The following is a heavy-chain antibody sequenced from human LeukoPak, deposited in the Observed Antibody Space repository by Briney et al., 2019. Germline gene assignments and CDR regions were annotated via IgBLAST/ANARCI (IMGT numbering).Heavy chain of an antibody. Sequence: GGSLRLSCAASGFTFSSYAMHWVRQAPGKGLEWVAVISYDGSNKYYADSVKGRFTISRDNSKNTLYLQMNSLRAEDTAVYYCARSAYHDSSATYGMDVWGQGTTVTVSS. D-gene: IGHD3-22*01. CDR2: ISYDGSNK. J-gene: IGHJ6*02. V-gene: IGHV3-30-3*01. CDR3: ARSAYHDSSATYGMDV. CDR1: GFTFSSYA.